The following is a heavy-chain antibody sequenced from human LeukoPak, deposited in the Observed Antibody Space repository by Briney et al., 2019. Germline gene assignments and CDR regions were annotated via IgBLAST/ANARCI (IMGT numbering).Heavy chain of an antibody. D-gene: IGHD3-9*01. CDR2: VRSDGSHT. CDR1: GFTFSNYG. CDR3: ARLYLLTGYSPPTN. V-gene: IGHV3-30*02. Sequence: GGSLRLSCAASGFTFSNYGMHWVRQAPDKGLDWVAVVRSDGSHTDYADSAKGRFTISRDNSKNTLYLQMNSLRAEDTAVYYCARLYLLTGYSPPTNWGQGTLVTVSS. J-gene: IGHJ4*02.